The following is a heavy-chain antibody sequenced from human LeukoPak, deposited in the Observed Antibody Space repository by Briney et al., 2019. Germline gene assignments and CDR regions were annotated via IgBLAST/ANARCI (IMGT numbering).Heavy chain of an antibody. J-gene: IGHJ5*02. Sequence: ASVKVSCKASGYTFTSYAMHWVRQAPGQRLEWMGWINAGNGNTKYSQKFQGRVTITRDTSASTAYMELSSLGSEDTAVYYCAREGNDILTGYYDNWFDPWGQGTLVTVSS. CDR1: GYTFTSYA. V-gene: IGHV1-3*01. D-gene: IGHD3-9*01. CDR2: INAGNGNT. CDR3: AREGNDILTGYYDNWFDP.